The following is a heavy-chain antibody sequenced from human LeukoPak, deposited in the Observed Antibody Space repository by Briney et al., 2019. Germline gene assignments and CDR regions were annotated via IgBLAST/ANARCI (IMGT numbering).Heavy chain of an antibody. CDR3: AKWGDYDILTGYYVSDF. J-gene: IGHJ4*02. Sequence: AGGSLRLSCAASGFTFSSYWMHWVRQAPGKGLVWVSRINSDGSSTSYADSVKGQFTISRDNAKNTLYLQMNSLRAEDTAVYYCAKWGDYDILTGYYVSDFWGQGTLVTVSS. CDR2: INSDGSST. D-gene: IGHD3-9*01. CDR1: GFTFSSYW. V-gene: IGHV3-74*01.